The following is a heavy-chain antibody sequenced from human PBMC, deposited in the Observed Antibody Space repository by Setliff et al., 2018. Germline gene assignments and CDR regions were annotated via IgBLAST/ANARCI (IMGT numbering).Heavy chain of an antibody. D-gene: IGHD6-13*01. J-gene: IGHJ5*02. CDR1: GFTFSTYW. V-gene: IGHV3-7*01. CDR2: IKQDGSEK. CDR3: ARKIAAAGTAWFDP. Sequence: PGGSLRLSCAASGFTFSTYWMSWVRQAPGKGLEWVANIKQDGSEKYYADSVKGRFTISRDNAKNSLYLQMNSLRAEDTAVYYCARKIAAAGTAWFDPWGQGTLVTVSS.